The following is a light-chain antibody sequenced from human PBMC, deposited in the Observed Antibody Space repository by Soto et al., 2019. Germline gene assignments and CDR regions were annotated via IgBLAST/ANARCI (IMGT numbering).Light chain of an antibody. CDR2: EGS. CDR1: SSDVGYYDL. J-gene: IGLJ1*01. CDR3: NSYTTLSNRV. V-gene: IGLV2-14*02. Sequence: QSALTQPASVSGSPGQTLTISCSGTSSDVGYYDLVSWYQHHPGKAPKLIIFEGSKRPSGVSNRFSGSKSGNTASLTISGLQAEDEADYYCNSYTTLSNRVFGTGTKLTVL.